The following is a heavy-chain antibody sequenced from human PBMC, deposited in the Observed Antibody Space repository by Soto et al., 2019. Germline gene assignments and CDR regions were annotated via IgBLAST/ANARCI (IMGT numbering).Heavy chain of an antibody. V-gene: IGHV3-30*18. J-gene: IGHJ4*02. CDR2: ISYDGSNK. CDR3: AKDHGWYAPTGLFDY. CDR1: GFTFSSYG. D-gene: IGHD6-19*01. Sequence: GGSLRLSCAASGFTFSSYGMHWVRQAPGKGLEWVAVISYDGSNKYYADSVKGRFTISRDNSKNTLYLQMNSLRAEDTAVYYCAKDHGWYAPTGLFDYWGQGTLVTVS.